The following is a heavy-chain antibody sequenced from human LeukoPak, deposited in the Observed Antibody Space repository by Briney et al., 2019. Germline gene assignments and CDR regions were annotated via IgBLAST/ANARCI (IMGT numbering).Heavy chain of an antibody. CDR1: GGSISSGGYY. CDR3: ASGSSSWLFYFDY. Sequence: TSETLSLTCTVSGGSISSGGYYWSWIRQPPGKGLEWIGYIYHSGSTYYNPSLKSRVTISVDRSKNQFSLKLSSVTAADTAVYYCASGSSSWLFYFDYWGQGTLVTVSS. D-gene: IGHD6-13*01. J-gene: IGHJ4*02. CDR2: IYHSGST. V-gene: IGHV4-30-2*01.